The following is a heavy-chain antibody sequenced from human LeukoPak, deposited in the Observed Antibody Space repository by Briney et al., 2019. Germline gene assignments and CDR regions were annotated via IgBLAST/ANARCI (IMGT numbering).Heavy chain of an antibody. J-gene: IGHJ4*02. D-gene: IGHD2-2*01. V-gene: IGHV3-30*02. CDR1: GFTFSNYG. CDR3: ANDVPAAYFDY. CDR2: VRYDESTK. Sequence: GSLRLSCAASGFTFSNYGMHWVRQAPGKGLEWVAFVRYDESTKFYADSVKGRFTISRDNSKTTLYLQMNSLRAEDTAVYYCANDVPAAYFDYWGQGTLVTVSS.